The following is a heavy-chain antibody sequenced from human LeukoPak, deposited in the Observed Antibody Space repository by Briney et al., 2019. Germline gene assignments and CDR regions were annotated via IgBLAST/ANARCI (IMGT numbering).Heavy chain of an antibody. CDR3: ASRRAAGTLFDY. CDR1: GGSISSSSYY. V-gene: IGHV4-39*07. J-gene: IGHJ4*02. Sequence: SETLSLTCTVSGGSISSSSYYWGWIRQPPGKGLEWIGSIYYSGSTYYNPSLKSRVTISVDTSKNQFSLKLSSVTAADTAVYYCASRRAAGTLFDYWGQGTLVTVSS. CDR2: IYYSGST. D-gene: IGHD6-13*01.